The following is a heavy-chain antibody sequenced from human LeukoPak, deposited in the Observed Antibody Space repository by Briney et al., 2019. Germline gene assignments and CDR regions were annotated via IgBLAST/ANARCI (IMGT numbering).Heavy chain of an antibody. CDR1: GFTVGSNY. V-gene: IGHV3-66*01. J-gene: IGHJ6*03. D-gene: IGHD3-22*01. Sequence: GGSLRLSCAASGFTVGSNYMSWVRQAPGRGLEWVSVMYSGGSTYYADSVKGRFTISRDNSKNTLYLQMNSLRAEDTAVYYCARGRDSSGYYSYYYYYYMDVWGKGTTVTVSS. CDR3: ARGRDSSGYYSYYYYYYMDV. CDR2: MYSGGST.